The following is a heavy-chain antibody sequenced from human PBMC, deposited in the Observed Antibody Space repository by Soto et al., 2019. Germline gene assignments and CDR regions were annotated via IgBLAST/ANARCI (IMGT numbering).Heavy chain of an antibody. V-gene: IGHV1-8*01. CDR1: GYTFTRHA. CDR2: MNPNSGHT. J-gene: IGHJ5*02. D-gene: IGHD2-2*01. Sequence: QVQLVQSGAEVKKPGASVKVSCKDSGYTFTRHAINWMRQATGQGLEWMGWMNPNSGHTNYAQKFQGRVTMTRDTSISTAYMEVTNLISEDTAIYYCASDMSTTWGQGTLVTVSS. CDR3: ASDMSTT.